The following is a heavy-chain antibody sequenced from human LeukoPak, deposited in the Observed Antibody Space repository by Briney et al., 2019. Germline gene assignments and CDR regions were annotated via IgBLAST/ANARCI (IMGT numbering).Heavy chain of an antibody. CDR3: ARAGSGWGWFDP. CDR1: GYTFTSYD. CDR2: MNPNSGNT. Sequence: ASVKVSCKASGYTFTSYDINWVRQATGQGLEWMGWMNPNSGNTGYAQKFQGRVTMTRNTSISTAYMELSSLRSEDTAVYYCARAGSGWGWFDPWGQGTLVTVSS. D-gene: IGHD6-19*01. J-gene: IGHJ5*02. V-gene: IGHV1-8*01.